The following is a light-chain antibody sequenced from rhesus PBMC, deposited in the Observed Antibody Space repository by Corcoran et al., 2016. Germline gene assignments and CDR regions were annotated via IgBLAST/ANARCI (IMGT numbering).Light chain of an antibody. Sequence: QVTLTQSPATLSLSPGERATLSCRASQSVGSSLAWYQQQAGQAPRLLIYGASTRATGVPDRFSGSAAGTDFTLTSSSLEPEDFAVYYCQKYDTSPYSFGQGTKVEIK. CDR1: QSVGSS. V-gene: IGKV3-53*01. CDR2: GAS. CDR3: QKYDTSPYS. J-gene: IGKJ2*01.